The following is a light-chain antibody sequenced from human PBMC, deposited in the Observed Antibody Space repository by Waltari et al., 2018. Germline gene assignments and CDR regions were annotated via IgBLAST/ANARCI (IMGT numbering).Light chain of an antibody. V-gene: IGKV1-9*01. CDR3: QQLNSYQLT. Sequence: IQLTQSQSFLSASVGDTGTITCRASLDISSFLARYQQKPGQDAKLLIYGASILQSGVPPRFSGSGSGTDFTLTIISLQPEDFGTYYCQQLNSYQLTFGGGTTVEIK. CDR2: GAS. CDR1: LDISSF. J-gene: IGKJ4*01.